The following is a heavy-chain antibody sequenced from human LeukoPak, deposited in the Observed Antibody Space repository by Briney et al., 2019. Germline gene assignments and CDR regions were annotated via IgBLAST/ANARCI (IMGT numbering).Heavy chain of an antibody. CDR1: GGSVSSYY. V-gene: IGHV4-59*02. CDR2: IYYSGST. Sequence: AETLSLTCTVSGGSVSSYYWSWIRRPPGKGLEWIGYIYYSGSTNYNPSLKSRVTISVDTSKNQFSLKLSSVTAADTAVYYCARRSQENGVITANNWFDPWGQGTLVTVSS. D-gene: IGHD3-16*01. J-gene: IGHJ5*02. CDR3: ARRSQENGVITANNWFDP.